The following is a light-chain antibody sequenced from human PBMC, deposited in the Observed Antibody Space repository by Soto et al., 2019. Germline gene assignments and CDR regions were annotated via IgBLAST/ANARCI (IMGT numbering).Light chain of an antibody. CDR1: QDISNY. Sequence: DIQMTQSPSSLSASVGDRVTITCQASQDISNYLNWYQQKPGKAPKLLIYDASNLETGVPSRFSANGYGTDFTFNISSLQPEDIATYYCQQYDNLLIFTFGPGTKVDIK. CDR3: QQYDNLLIFT. J-gene: IGKJ3*01. CDR2: DAS. V-gene: IGKV1-33*01.